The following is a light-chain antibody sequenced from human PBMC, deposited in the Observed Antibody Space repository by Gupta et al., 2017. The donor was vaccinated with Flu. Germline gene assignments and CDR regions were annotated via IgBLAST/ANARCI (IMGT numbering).Light chain of an antibody. CDR2: FDD. CDR3: AADDDSRNRWV. V-gene: IGLV1-44*01. CDR1: SSNSGSND. Sequence: ATNSTAGTSSNSGSNDVCCYHHRPAAAPILLFYFDDRRRSGAPARFSGSKSATSATVTTIGLQAEDAADYYCAADDDSRNRWVFGRGTKLTVL. J-gene: IGLJ3*02.